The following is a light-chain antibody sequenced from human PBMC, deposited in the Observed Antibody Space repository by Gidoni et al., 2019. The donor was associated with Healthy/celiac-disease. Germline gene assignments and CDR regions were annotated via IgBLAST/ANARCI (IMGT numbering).Light chain of an antibody. CDR2: QDS. CDR3: QAWDSSTADVV. V-gene: IGLV3-1*01. Sequence: SYELTQPPSVSVSSGQTASITRSGDKLGDKYACWYQQKPGQSPVLVIYQDSKRPSGIPERFSGSNSGNTATLTISGTQAMDEADYYCQAWDSSTADVVFGGGTKLTVL. J-gene: IGLJ2*01. CDR1: KLGDKY.